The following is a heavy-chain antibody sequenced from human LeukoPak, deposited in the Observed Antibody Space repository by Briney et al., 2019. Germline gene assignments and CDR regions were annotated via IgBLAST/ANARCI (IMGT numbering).Heavy chain of an antibody. V-gene: IGHV3-9*01. J-gene: IGHJ4*02. D-gene: IGHD1-26*01. CDR2: ISWNSGSI. Sequence: GGSLRLSCAASGFTFDDYAMHWVRQAPGKGLEWVSGISWNSGSIGYADSMKGRFTISRDNAKNSLYLQMNSLRAEDTALYYCAKDMKWELLRAFDYWGQGTLVTVSS. CDR1: GFTFDDYA. CDR3: AKDMKWELLRAFDY.